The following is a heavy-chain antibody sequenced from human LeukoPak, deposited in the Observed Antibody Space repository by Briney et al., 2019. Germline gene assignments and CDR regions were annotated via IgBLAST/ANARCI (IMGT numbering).Heavy chain of an antibody. CDR1: GGSISSGGYY. V-gene: IGHV4-31*03. CDR2: IYYSGST. J-gene: IGHJ3*02. D-gene: IGHD3-22*01. CDR3: ARELYYYDSSGYSAGAFDI. Sequence: SQTLSLTCSVSGGSISSGGYYWSWIRQHPRKGLEWIGYIYYSGSTHYNPSLKSRVTISVDTSKNQFSLKLSSVTAADTAVYYCARELYYYDSSGYSAGAFDIWGQGTMVTVSS.